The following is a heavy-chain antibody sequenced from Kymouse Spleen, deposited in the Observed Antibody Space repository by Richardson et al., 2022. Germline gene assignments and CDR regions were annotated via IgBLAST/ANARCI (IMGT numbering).Heavy chain of an antibody. J-gene: IGHJ6*02. CDR1: GFTFSSYG. V-gene: IGHV3-33*01. CDR2: IWYDGSNK. Sequence: QVQLVESGGGVVQPGRSLRLSCAASGFTFSSYGMHWVRQAPGKGLEWVAVIWYDGSNKYYADSVKGRFTISRDNSKNTLYLQMNSLRAEDTAVYYCARPMTTVSFYYYYYGMDVWGQGTTVTVSS. CDR3: ARPMTTVSFYYYYYGMDV. D-gene: IGHD4-17*01,IGHD4-23*01.